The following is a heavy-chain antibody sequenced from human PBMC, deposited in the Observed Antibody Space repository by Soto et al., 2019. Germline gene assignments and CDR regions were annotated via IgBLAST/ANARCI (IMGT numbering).Heavy chain of an antibody. J-gene: IGHJ6*03. V-gene: IGHV3-48*01. D-gene: IGHD7-27*01. CDR1: GFILSDCA. CDR3: ARDLSWGSNWYYYMDV. Sequence: ESGGGLVQPGGSLRLSCATSGFILSDCAMNWVRQAPGKGLEWVSYISSSSSVIDYADSVKGRFTVSRDNARNSLYLQRNSLRAEDTAVYYCARDLSWGSNWYYYMDVWGKGTTVTVSS. CDR2: ISSSSSVI.